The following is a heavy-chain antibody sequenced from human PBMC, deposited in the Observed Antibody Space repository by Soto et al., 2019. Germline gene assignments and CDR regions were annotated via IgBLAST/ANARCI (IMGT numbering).Heavy chain of an antibody. Sequence: QVQLEQSGAALKKPGSSVKISCKASGGTFTDSAISLVRQAPGQGLQWMGGIIPLFGTTNYAHKFRGRVTVTADESTSTVYMELSGLTFQDTDVYYCVRAHVTSWYNWFDPWGQGTLVAFSS. CDR1: GGTFTDSA. J-gene: IGHJ5*02. D-gene: IGHD4-17*01. CDR2: IIPLFGTT. CDR3: VRAHVTSWYNWFDP. V-gene: IGHV1-69*01.